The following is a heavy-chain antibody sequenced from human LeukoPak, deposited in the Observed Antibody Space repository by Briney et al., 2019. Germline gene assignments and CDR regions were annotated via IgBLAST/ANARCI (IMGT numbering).Heavy chain of an antibody. J-gene: IGHJ4*02. CDR3: ARQVDDCGDYDYFDY. V-gene: IGHV5-51*01. CDR2: IYPGDSDT. CDR1: GYSFTSYW. Sequence: RGESLKISCKGSGYSFTSYWIGWVRQLPGKGLEWTGIIYPGDSDTRYSPSFQGQVTISADKSSSTAYLQWSSLKASDTAMYYCARQVDDCGDYDYFDYWGQGTLVTVSS. D-gene: IGHD4-17*01.